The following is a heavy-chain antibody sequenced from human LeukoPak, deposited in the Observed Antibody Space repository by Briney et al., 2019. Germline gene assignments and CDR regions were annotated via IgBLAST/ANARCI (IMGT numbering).Heavy chain of an antibody. CDR3: LTLAYCGGDCYSAGNAFDI. D-gene: IGHD2-21*02. V-gene: IGHV3-21*01. CDR1: GFTFSSYS. Sequence: GGSLRLSCAASGFTFSSYSMNWVRQAPGKGLEWVSSISSSSSYIYYADSVKGRFTISRDNAKNSLYLQMNSLRAEDTAVYYCLTLAYCGGDCYSAGNAFDIWGQGTMVTVSS. CDR2: ISSSSSYI. J-gene: IGHJ3*02.